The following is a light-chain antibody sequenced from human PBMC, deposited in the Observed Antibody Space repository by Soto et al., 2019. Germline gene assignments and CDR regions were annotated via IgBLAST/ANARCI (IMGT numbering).Light chain of an antibody. Sequence: EIVLTQSPGTLSLSPGERATLSCRASQSINTRYSAWYQQKPGQPPRLLIYATSSRDPAIPDRFSGSGSGTDFTLTISRLESDDFAVYYCQQYDDSARYKFGQGTNLDI. CDR3: QQYDDSARYK. CDR2: ATS. CDR1: QSINTRY. J-gene: IGKJ2*01. V-gene: IGKV3-20*01.